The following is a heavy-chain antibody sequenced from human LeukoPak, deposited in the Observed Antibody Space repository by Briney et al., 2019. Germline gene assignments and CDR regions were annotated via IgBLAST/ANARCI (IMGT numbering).Heavy chain of an antibody. CDR1: GFTFSSYA. V-gene: IGHV3-23*01. Sequence: GGSLRLSCSASGFTFSSYAMSWVRQAPGKGLEWVSAISGSGGSTYYADSVKGRFTISRDNSKNTLYLQMNSLRAEDTAVYYCAKDLKYQLLPYWGQGTLVTVSS. J-gene: IGHJ4*02. D-gene: IGHD2-2*01. CDR3: AKDLKYQLLPY. CDR2: ISGSGGST.